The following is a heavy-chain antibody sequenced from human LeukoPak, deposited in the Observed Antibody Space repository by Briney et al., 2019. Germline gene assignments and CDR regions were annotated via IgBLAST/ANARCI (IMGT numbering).Heavy chain of an antibody. D-gene: IGHD3-3*01. J-gene: IGHJ4*02. CDR1: GFTFNNYG. Sequence: PGRSLRLSCAASGFTFNNYGMHCVRQAPGKGLEWVAFISEDGSNEKYADSVKGRFTISRDNSKNTMYLQMTNLRAEDTAIYYCARDWRKGNFDYWGQGTLVTVSS. CDR2: ISEDGSNE. V-gene: IGHV3-30*03. CDR3: ARDWRKGNFDY.